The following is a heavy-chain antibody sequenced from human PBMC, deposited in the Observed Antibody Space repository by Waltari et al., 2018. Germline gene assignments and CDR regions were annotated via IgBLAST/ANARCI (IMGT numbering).Heavy chain of an antibody. Sequence: QVQLVQSGAEVKKPGSSVKVSCKASGGTFSSYAISWVRQAPGQGLEWMGGIIPICGTANYAQKFQGRVTITTDESTSTAYMELSSLRSEDTAVYYCARVLARGSSGWFYFDYWGQGTLVTVSS. J-gene: IGHJ4*02. CDR2: IIPICGTA. D-gene: IGHD6-19*01. CDR3: ARVLARGSSGWFYFDY. CDR1: GGTFSSYA. V-gene: IGHV1-69*05.